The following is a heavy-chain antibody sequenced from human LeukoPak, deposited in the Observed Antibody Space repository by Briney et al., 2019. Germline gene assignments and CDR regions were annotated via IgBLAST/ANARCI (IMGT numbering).Heavy chain of an antibody. CDR1: GFTFSSYA. CDR3: ARVVPSGYDFWFHWFDP. Sequence: GGSLRLSCAASGFTFSSYAMHWVRQAPGKGLEWVAVISYDGSNKYYADSVKGRFTISRDNPKNTLYLQMNSLRAEDTAVYYCARVVPSGYDFWFHWFDPWGQGTLVTVSS. CDR2: ISYDGSNK. D-gene: IGHD5-12*01. V-gene: IGHV3-30*01. J-gene: IGHJ5*02.